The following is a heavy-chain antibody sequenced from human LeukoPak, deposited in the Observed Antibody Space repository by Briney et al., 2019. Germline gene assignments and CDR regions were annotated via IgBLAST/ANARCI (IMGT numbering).Heavy chain of an antibody. CDR3: TGNYYGSGSYADFDY. CDR2: IRSTANGYAT. D-gene: IGHD3-10*01. CDR1: GFTFSSYE. J-gene: IGHJ4*02. V-gene: IGHV3-73*01. Sequence: VQPGGSLRLSCAASGFTFSSYEMNWVRQASGKGLEWVGRIRSTANGYATAYAASVKGRFTISRDDSKNTAYLQMDSLKTEDTAVYYCTGNYYGSGSYADFDYWGQGTLVTVSS.